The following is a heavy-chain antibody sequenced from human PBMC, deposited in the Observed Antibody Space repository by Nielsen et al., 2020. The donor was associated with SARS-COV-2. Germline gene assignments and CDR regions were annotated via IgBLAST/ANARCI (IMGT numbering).Heavy chain of an antibody. CDR3: ARGPFNVDTAMVEDY. CDR2: IIPILGIA. CDR1: GYTFTSYA. Sequence: SVKVSCKASGYTFTSYAMNWVRQAPGQGLEWMGRIIPILGIANYAQKFQGRVTITADESTSTAYMELSSLRSEDTAVYYCARGPFNVDTAMVEDYWGQGTLVTVSS. D-gene: IGHD5-18*01. J-gene: IGHJ4*02. V-gene: IGHV1-69*04.